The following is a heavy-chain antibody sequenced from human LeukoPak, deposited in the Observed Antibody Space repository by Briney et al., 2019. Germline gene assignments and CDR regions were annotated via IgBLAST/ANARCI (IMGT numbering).Heavy chain of an antibody. Sequence: ASVKVSCKTSGYTFTSYYMHWVRQAPGQGLEWMGWVNPTSGGTNYAQKFQGRVTMTRDTSISTAYMELSRLRSDDTAVYYCARDSSDDYGSYYFDYWGQGTLVTVSS. CDR1: GYTFTSYY. V-gene: IGHV1-2*02. CDR2: VNPTSGGT. J-gene: IGHJ4*02. D-gene: IGHD4-17*01. CDR3: ARDSSDDYGSYYFDY.